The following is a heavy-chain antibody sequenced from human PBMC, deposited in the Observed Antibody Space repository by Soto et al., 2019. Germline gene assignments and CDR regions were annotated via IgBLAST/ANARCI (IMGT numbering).Heavy chain of an antibody. Sequence: PGGSLRLSCATSGFTFNDYAMYWVRQAPGQGLEWVAMISSDGHHQFYVDNLRGRFTVSRDNSKNTLFLQMNSLRPEDTAVYYCSRGSYYRQSSGLDADYWGPGTVVTVSS. CDR2: ISSDGHHQ. D-gene: IGHD3-22*01. V-gene: IGHV3-30*03. CDR1: GFTFNDYA. CDR3: SRGSYYRQSSGLDADY. J-gene: IGHJ4*02.